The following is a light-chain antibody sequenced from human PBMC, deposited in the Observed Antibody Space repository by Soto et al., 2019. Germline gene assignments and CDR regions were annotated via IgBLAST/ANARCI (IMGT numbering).Light chain of an antibody. CDR1: QSVRSR. CDR3: QQYGSSPPVT. CDR2: GAS. Sequence: IVMTQSPATLSVSPGERATLSCRASQSVRSRLAWYQQKPGQAPRLLINGASTRATGVPGRFSGSGSGTEFTLTISSLQSEDSAVYYCQQYGSSPPVTFGQGTRLEIK. V-gene: IGKV3-15*01. J-gene: IGKJ5*01.